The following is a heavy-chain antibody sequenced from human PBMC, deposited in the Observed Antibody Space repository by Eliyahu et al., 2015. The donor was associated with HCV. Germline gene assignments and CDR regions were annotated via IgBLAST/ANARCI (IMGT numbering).Heavy chain of an antibody. Sequence: QVQLQESGPGLVKPSQTLSLTCTVXGGSISSGXYYWSWIRQPPGKGLEWIGYIYYSGSTYYNPSLKSRVTISVDTSKNQFSLKLSSVTAADTAVYYCARTGPYSSGWFSYFDYWGQGTLVTVSS. CDR1: GGSISSGXYY. CDR3: ARTGPYSSGWFSYFDY. J-gene: IGHJ4*02. V-gene: IGHV4-30-4*01. D-gene: IGHD6-19*01. CDR2: IYYSGST.